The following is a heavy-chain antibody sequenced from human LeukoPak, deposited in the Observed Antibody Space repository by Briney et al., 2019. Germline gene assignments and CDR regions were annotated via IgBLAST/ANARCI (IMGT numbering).Heavy chain of an antibody. D-gene: IGHD1-26*01. V-gene: IGHV4-59*01. CDR3: ARGGLLIGMDV. CDR2: IYYSGST. CDR1: GGSISSYY. J-gene: IGHJ6*02. Sequence: SETLSLTCTVSGGSISSYYWSWIRQPPGKGLEWIGYIYYSGSTNYNPSLKSRVTISVDTSKNQFSLKLSSVTAADTAVYYCARGGLLIGMDVWGQGTTVTVPS.